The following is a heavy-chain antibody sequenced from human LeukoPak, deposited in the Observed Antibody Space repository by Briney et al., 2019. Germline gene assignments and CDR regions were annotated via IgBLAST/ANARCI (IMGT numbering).Heavy chain of an antibody. CDR2: ITSSSTV. D-gene: IGHD2-15*01. CDR3: ARDYCSGPKCYFIDY. V-gene: IGHV3-69-1*01. Sequence: GGSLRLSCAASGFTFSSYAMRWVRQAPGKGLEWVSYITSSSTVYYAGSVKGRFTISRDNDKNSLFLQMNSLRAEDTAVYYCARDYCSGPKCYFIDYWGQGALVTVSS. J-gene: IGHJ4*02. CDR1: GFTFSSYA.